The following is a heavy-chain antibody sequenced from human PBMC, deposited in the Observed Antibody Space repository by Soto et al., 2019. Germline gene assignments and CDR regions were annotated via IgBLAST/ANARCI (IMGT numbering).Heavy chain of an antibody. J-gene: IGHJ6*02. CDR3: ARVKGGGVITMMVAFGMDV. Sequence: GGSLRLSCAASGFTFSSYDIHWVRQVTGKGLEWVSAIGAAGDTYYSGSVKGRFTISRESVRNFLYLQMNSLRAEDTAVYYCARVKGGGVITMMVAFGMDVWGQGTTVTVSS. CDR2: IGAAGDT. D-gene: IGHD3-22*01. CDR1: GFTFSSYD. V-gene: IGHV3-13*01.